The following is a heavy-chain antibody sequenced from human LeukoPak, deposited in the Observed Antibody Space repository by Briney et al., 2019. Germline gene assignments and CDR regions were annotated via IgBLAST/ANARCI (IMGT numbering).Heavy chain of an antibody. Sequence: GGFLRLSCAASGFAFSSCWMNWVRQAPGKGLEWVAKIKEDGSEKYYVDSVKGRFTTSRDNAENSLYLQMNSLRAEDTAVYYCATDSFGIFDYWGQGTLVTVSS. V-gene: IGHV3-7*03. CDR3: ATDSFGIFDY. D-gene: IGHD3-10*01. J-gene: IGHJ4*02. CDR2: IKEDGSEK. CDR1: GFAFSSCW.